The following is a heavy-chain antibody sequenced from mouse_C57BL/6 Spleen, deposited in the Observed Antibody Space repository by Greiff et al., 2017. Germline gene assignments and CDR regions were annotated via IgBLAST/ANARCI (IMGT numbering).Heavy chain of an antibody. CDR1: GYAFTNYL. D-gene: IGHD1-1*01. V-gene: IGHV1-54*01. J-gene: IGHJ1*03. CDR3: AWGFTAVVATDWYFDV. Sequence: VQLQQSGAELVRPGTSVKVSCKASGYAFTNYLIEWVKQRPGQGLEWIGVINPGSGGTNYNEKFKGKATLTADKSSSTAYMQLSILTSEDSAVDFCAWGFTAVVATDWYFDVWGTGTTVTVSS. CDR2: INPGSGGT.